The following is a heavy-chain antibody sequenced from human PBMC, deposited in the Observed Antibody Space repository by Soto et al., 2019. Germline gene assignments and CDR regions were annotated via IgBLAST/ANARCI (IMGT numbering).Heavy chain of an antibody. J-gene: IGHJ6*02. D-gene: IGHD3-10*01. Sequence: GGSLRLSCAASGFTFSSYWMHWVRQAPGKGLVWVSRINSDGSSTSYADSVKGRFTISRDNAKNTLYLQMNSLRAEDTAVYYCARQYYYGSGSYYYYYGMDVWGQGTTVTVSS. CDR3: ARQYYYGSGSYYYYYGMDV. CDR2: INSDGSST. V-gene: IGHV3-74*01. CDR1: GFTFSSYW.